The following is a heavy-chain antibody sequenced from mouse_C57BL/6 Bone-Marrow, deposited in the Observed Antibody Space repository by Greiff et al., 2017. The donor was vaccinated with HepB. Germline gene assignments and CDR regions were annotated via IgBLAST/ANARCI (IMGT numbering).Heavy chain of an antibody. CDR1: GFSLTSYG. Sequence: VKLEESGPGLVAPSHRLFITCTVSGFSLTSYGVHWVLQPPGKGLGWLVVIWSAGSTTYNSALKSRLSISKDNSKSQVFLKMNSLQADDTSIYYRARRDYDWFGYWGQVTLVTDSP. J-gene: IGHJ3*01. CDR3: ARRDYDWFGY. V-gene: IGHV2-6*03. D-gene: IGHD2-4*01. CDR2: IWSAGST.